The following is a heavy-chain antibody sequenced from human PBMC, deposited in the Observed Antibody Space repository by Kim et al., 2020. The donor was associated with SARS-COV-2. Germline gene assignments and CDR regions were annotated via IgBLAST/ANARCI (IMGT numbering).Heavy chain of an antibody. Sequence: YADSVKGRFTISRDNSKNTLYLQMSSLRAEDTAVYYCVKDFSSSSYWGDYWGQGTLVTVSS. CDR3: VKDFSSSSYWGDY. D-gene: IGHD6-13*01. V-gene: IGHV3-64D*06. J-gene: IGHJ4*02.